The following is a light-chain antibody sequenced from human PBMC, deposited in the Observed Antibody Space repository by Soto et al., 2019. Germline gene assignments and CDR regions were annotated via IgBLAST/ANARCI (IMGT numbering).Light chain of an antibody. CDR2: AAS. CDR3: QQLDSYPIN. Sequence: DIQLTQSPSFLSASVGDRVTITCRASQGISSYLAWYQQKPGKAPKLLIYAASTLQTGVPSRFSGSGSVTEFTLTISSLQPEYFATYYWQQLDSYPINFGQRTRLE. V-gene: IGKV1-9*01. CDR1: QGISSY. J-gene: IGKJ5*01.